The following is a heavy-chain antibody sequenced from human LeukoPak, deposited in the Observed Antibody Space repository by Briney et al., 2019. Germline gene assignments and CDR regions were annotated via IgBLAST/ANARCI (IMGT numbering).Heavy chain of an antibody. D-gene: IGHD3-22*01. CDR3: AKDPAMIVVVIPDY. J-gene: IGHJ4*02. CDR1: GFTFSSYA. Sequence: GGSLRLSCAASGFTFSSYATSWVRQATGKGLEWVSAISGSGGSTYYADSVKGRFTISRDNSKNTLYLQMNSLRAEDTAVYYCAKDPAMIVVVIPDYWGQGTLVTVSS. V-gene: IGHV3-23*01. CDR2: ISGSGGST.